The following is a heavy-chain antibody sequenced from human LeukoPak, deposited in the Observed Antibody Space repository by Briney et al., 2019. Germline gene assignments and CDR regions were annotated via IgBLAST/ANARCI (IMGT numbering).Heavy chain of an antibody. V-gene: IGHV1-2*06. CDR1: GYTFTGYY. Sequence: ASVKVSCKASGYTFTGYYMHWVRQAPGQGLEWMGRINPSTGGTNYAQKFQGRVTMTRDTSISTAYMELSWLRSDDTAVYYCARDEPTVADYWGQGTLVTVSS. CDR3: ARDEPTVADY. J-gene: IGHJ4*02. CDR2: INPSTGGT. D-gene: IGHD4-23*01.